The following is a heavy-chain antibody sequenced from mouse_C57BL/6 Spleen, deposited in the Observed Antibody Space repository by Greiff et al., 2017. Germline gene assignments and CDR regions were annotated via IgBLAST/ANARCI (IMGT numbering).Heavy chain of an antibody. D-gene: IGHD2-1*01. CDR1: GYTFTSYW. CDR2: IYPGNSDT. Sequence: EVQLQQSGTVLARPGASVKMSCKTSGYTFTSYWMHWVKQRPGQGLEWIGAIYPGNSDTSYNQKFKGKAKLTAVTSASTAYMELSSLTNEDSAVYYCTRSMDGNYVGAMDYWGQGTSVTVSS. V-gene: IGHV1-5*01. CDR3: TRSMDGNYVGAMDY. J-gene: IGHJ4*01.